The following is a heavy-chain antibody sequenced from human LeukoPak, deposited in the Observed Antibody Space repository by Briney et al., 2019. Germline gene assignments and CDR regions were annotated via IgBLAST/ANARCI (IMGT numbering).Heavy chain of an antibody. CDR2: ISSSGGYI. CDR3: ARDSSAYYTFDI. CDR1: GFTFSTYS. D-gene: IGHD3-22*01. Sequence: GGSLRLSCAASGFTFSTYSMNWVRQAPGKGLEWVSSISSSGGYIFDADSVKGRFTISRDNAKNPLYLQMNSLRAEDTAVYYCARDSSAYYTFDIWGQGTMVTVSS. V-gene: IGHV3-21*01. J-gene: IGHJ3*02.